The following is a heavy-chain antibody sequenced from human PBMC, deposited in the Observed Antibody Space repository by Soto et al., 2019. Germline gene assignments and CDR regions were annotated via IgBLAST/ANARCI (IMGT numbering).Heavy chain of an antibody. CDR3: ASSYSGYDFNYYSGMDV. CDR2: INAGNGNT. V-gene: IGHV1-3*01. J-gene: IGHJ6*02. CDR1: GYTFTSYA. D-gene: IGHD5-12*01. Sequence: ASVKVSCKASGYTFTSYAMHWVRQAPGHRLEWMGWINAGNGNTKYSQKFQGRVTITRDTSSSTAYMELSSLRSEDTAVYYCASSYSGYDFNYYSGMDVWGQGTTVTVSS.